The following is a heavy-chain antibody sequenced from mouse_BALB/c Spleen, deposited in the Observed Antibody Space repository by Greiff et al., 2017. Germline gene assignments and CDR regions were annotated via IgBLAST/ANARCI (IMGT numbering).Heavy chain of an antibody. CDR2: ISSGGST. CDR3: ARGYYGSSYWFAY. D-gene: IGHD1-1*01. J-gene: IGHJ3*01. V-gene: IGHV5-6-5*01. Sequence: DVKLQESGGGLVKPGGSLKLSCAASGFTFSSYAMSWVRQTPEKRLEWVASISSGGSTYYPDSVKGRFTISRDNARNILYLQMSSLRSEDTAMYYCARGYYGSSYWFAYWGQGTLVTVSA. CDR1: GFTFSSYA.